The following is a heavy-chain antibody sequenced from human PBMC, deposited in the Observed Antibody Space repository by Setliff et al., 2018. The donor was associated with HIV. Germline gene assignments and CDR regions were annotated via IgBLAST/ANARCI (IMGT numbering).Heavy chain of an antibody. J-gene: IGHJ6*03. CDR2: IYYIGTT. CDR1: GGSISSHY. Sequence: SETLSLTCTVSGGSISSHYWSWIRQPQGKGLEWIAYIYYIGTTSSNPTLKSRVTLSVDTSKNQFSLKLSPLTAADTALYYLAIVSPPPDNFFYYYMDVWGKGTTVTVSS. CDR3: AIVSPPPDNFFYYYMDV. D-gene: IGHD3-9*01. V-gene: IGHV4-59*11.